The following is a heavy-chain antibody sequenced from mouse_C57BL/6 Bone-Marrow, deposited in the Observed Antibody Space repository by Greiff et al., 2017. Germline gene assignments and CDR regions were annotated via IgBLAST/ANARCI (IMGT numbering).Heavy chain of an antibody. D-gene: IGHD2-4*01. V-gene: IGHV1-69*01. CDR3: ARSWDYDEGPWFAY. CDR1: GYTFTSYW. Sequence: VQLQQPGAELVMPGASVKLSCKASGYTFTSYWMHWVKQRPGQGLEWIGEIDPSDSYTNYNQKFKGKSTLTVDKSSSTAYMQLSSLTSEDSAVYYCARSWDYDEGPWFAYWGQGTLVTVSA. CDR2: IDPSDSYT. J-gene: IGHJ3*01.